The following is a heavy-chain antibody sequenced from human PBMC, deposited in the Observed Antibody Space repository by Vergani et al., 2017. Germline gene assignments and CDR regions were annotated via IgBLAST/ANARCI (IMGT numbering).Heavy chain of an antibody. CDR2: ISWDGGST. CDR1: GFTFDDYA. V-gene: IGHV3-43D*04. CDR3: ASGEQGLWLNVFDY. J-gene: IGHJ4*02. D-gene: IGHD5-18*01. Sequence: EVQLVESGGVVVQPGGSLRLSCAASGFTFDDYAMHWVRQAPGKGLEWVSLISWDGGSTYYADSVKGRFTISRDNSKNSLYLKMNRLRAEDTALYYCASGEQGLWLNVFDYWVQGSLVTVSS.